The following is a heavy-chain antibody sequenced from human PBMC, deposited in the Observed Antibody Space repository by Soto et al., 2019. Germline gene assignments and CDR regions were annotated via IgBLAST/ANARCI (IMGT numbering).Heavy chain of an antibody. V-gene: IGHV1-18*01. CDR2: ISAYNGIT. CDR1: GYTFTSYG. Sequence: GASVKVSCKASGYTFTSYGISWVRQAPGQGLEWMGWISAYNGITNYAQKLQGRVTMTTDTSTSTAYMELRSLRSDDTAVYYCARVIGVLRLVDFDYGGPGTLVTVSS. J-gene: IGHJ4*02. CDR3: ARVIGVLRLVDFDY. D-gene: IGHD1-26*01.